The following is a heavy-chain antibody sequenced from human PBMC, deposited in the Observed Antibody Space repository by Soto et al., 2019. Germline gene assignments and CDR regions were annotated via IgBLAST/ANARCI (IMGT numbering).Heavy chain of an antibody. J-gene: IGHJ3*02. V-gene: IGHV3-9*01. Sequence: EVQLVESGGGLVQPGRSLRLSCAASGFTFDDYAMHWVRQAPGKGLEWVSGISWNSGSIGYADSVKGRFTISRDNAKNSLYLQMNSLRAEDTGLYSCVKDLRYCSSTSCYIRGDAFDIWGQGTMVAVSS. CDR1: GFTFDDYA. CDR3: VKDLRYCSSTSCYIRGDAFDI. CDR2: ISWNSGSI. D-gene: IGHD2-2*02.